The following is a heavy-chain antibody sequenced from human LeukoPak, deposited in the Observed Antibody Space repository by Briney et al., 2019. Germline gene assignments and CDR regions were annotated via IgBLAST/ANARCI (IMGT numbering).Heavy chain of an antibody. CDR2: IILILGIA. J-gene: IGHJ5*02. CDR3: ARSRGSSTSPQLFDP. D-gene: IGHD2-2*01. V-gene: IGHV1-69*02. CDR1: GGTFSSYT. Sequence: SVKVSCKASGGTFSSYTISWVRQAPGQGLKWMGRIILILGIANYAQKFQGRVTITADKSTSTAYMELSSLRSEDTAVYYCARSRGSSTSPQLFDPWGQRTLVTVSS.